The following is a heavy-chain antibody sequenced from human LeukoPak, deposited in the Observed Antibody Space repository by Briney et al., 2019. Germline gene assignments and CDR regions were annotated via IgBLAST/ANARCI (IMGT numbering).Heavy chain of an antibody. Sequence: VGSLRLSCAASGVTFSSYGMHWVRQAPGKGLEWVGFIRYDGSNKYYAACLKGRFTISQDNCKNTLYLQMNILRAEDTAVYYCAKDYPHCSGGSCYEGDAFDIWGQGTLVTVSS. D-gene: IGHD2-15*01. CDR1: GVTFSSYG. CDR3: AKDYPHCSGGSCYEGDAFDI. CDR2: IRYDGSNK. J-gene: IGHJ4*02. V-gene: IGHV3-30*02.